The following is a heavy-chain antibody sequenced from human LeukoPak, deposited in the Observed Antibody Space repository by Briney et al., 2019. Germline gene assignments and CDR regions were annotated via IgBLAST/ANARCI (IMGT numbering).Heavy chain of an antibody. CDR3: ARQVVAVAGTGYFEY. Sequence: PSETLSLTCTVSGGSIRSSSDYWGWIRQPPGKGLEWVGSIYYSGSTYYNASLKSRGTISVDTSKNQFSLKLNSVTAADTAVYFCARQVVAVAGTGYFEYWGQGTLVTVSS. V-gene: IGHV4-39*01. CDR2: IYYSGST. D-gene: IGHD6-19*01. J-gene: IGHJ4*02. CDR1: GGSIRSSSDY.